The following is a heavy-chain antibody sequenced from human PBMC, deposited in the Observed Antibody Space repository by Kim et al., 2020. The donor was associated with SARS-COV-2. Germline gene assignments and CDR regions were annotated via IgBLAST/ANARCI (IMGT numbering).Heavy chain of an antibody. D-gene: IGHD6-13*01. CDR3: ARVGSRAGGDAFDI. CDR2: IIPILGIA. CDR1: GGTFSSYA. J-gene: IGHJ3*02. V-gene: IGHV1-69*04. Sequence: SVKVSCKASGGTFSSYAISWVRQAPGQGLEWMGRIIPILGIANYAQKFQGRVTITADKSTSTAYMELSSLRSEDTAVYYCARVGSRAGGDAFDIWGQGTMVTVSS.